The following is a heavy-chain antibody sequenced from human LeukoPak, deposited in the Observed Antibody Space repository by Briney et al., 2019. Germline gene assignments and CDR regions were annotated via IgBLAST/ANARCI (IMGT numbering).Heavy chain of an antibody. D-gene: IGHD2-2*01. CDR3: AKGVVVAPDVTPFDY. Sequence: PGGSLRLSCAASRFTFSSYAMLWVRQLPGKGLEWVAIISYDGSNTYYADSVKGRFTISRDNSKNTLYLQMNSLGAEDTAVYYCAKGVVVAPDVTPFDYWGQGTLVTVSS. CDR1: RFTFSSYA. J-gene: IGHJ4*02. V-gene: IGHV3-30*14. CDR2: ISYDGSNT.